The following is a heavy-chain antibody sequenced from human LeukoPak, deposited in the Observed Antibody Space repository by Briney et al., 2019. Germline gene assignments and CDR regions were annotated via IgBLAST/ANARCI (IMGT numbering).Heavy chain of an antibody. Sequence: PGGSLRLSCAASGFTVSSNYMSWVRQAPGKGLEWVSVIYSGGSAYYADSVKGRFTISRDNSKNTLYLQMNSLRAEDTAVYYCARDRRDGYNHGYYYMDVWGKGTAVTVSS. CDR3: ARDRRDGYNHGYYYMDV. CDR2: IYSGGSA. J-gene: IGHJ6*03. V-gene: IGHV3-53*01. D-gene: IGHD5-24*01. CDR1: GFTVSSNY.